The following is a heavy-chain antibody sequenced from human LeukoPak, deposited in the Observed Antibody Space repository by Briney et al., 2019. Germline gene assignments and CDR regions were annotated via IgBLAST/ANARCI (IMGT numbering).Heavy chain of an antibody. D-gene: IGHD3-10*01. Sequence: PSETLSLNCTVTGGSLNANSYYWGWIRQTPGKGLEWIGLIYYGGSTHYNSSLKDRVTISVDTARNQFSLKMTSVTVADTAVYFCVRRGSPARGLAFDRWGQGTLVTVAS. CDR3: VRRGSPARGLAFDR. V-gene: IGHV4-39*01. CDR2: IYYGGST. J-gene: IGHJ4*02. CDR1: GGSLNANSYY.